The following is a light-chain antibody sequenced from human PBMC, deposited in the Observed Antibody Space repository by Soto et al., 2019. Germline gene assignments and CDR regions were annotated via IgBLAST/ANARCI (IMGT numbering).Light chain of an antibody. CDR2: XAS. CDR1: QSVIHNY. V-gene: IGKV3-11*01. J-gene: IGKJ4*01. CDR3: QHRNNWPPGTLT. Sequence: ALTQLSGTLSLSPGERPTLSYRASQSVIHNYLAWYQQKPDPAPRLLIXXASNRATGIPARFSGSGSGTDFTLTIISLEPEDSAVDACQHRNNWPPGTLTFGGGTKVDIK.